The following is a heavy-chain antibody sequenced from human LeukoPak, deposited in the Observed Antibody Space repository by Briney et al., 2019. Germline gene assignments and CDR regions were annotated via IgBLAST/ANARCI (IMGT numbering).Heavy chain of an antibody. Sequence: GGSLRLSCAASGFTLTTYAMTWVRQAPGKGLEWVSGITASGPTTYYADSVKGRFTISRDNSKNSLYLHMNSLRSEDTALYYCAKDHVYGGADDWGQGTLVTVSS. J-gene: IGHJ4*02. V-gene: IGHV3-23*01. CDR1: GFTLTTYA. CDR2: ITASGPTT. CDR3: AKDHVYGGADD. D-gene: IGHD4-23*01.